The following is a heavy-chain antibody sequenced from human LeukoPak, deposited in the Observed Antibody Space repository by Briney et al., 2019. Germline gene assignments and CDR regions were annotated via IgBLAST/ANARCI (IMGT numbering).Heavy chain of an antibody. V-gene: IGHV3-30-3*01. CDR1: QFIFTYYA. D-gene: IGHD4/OR15-4a*01. Sequence: GGSLRLSCAASQFIFTYYAIHWVRQAPGKGLEGVTSLSYDGGDKHYADSVKGRFTVSRDSSKNTVYLQMNGLTTADTAVYHCGKDLAGGALDVWGQGTTVTVS. CDR2: LSYDGGDK. J-gene: IGHJ6*02. CDR3: GKDLAGGALDV.